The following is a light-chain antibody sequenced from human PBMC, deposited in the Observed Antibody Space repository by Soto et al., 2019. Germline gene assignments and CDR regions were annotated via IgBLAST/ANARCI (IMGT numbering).Light chain of an antibody. Sequence: QSALTQPRSVSGSPGQSVTISCTGTSTDVGGYNYVSWYQQHPGKVPKLMLYDVSKRPSGVPDRFSGSKSGNTASLTISGLQAEEEADYYCCSYAGRDTLYVFGSGTMVTVL. CDR1: STDVGGYNY. V-gene: IGLV2-11*01. J-gene: IGLJ1*01. CDR3: CSYAGRDTLYV. CDR2: DVS.